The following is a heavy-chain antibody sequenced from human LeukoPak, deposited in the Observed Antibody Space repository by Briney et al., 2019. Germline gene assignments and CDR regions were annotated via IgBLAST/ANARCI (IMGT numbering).Heavy chain of an antibody. V-gene: IGHV4-4*07. J-gene: IGHJ5*02. CDR2: IYACGNT. CDR3: ARDRVVVVPAANNYNWFDP. CDR1: GDSISSYY. D-gene: IGHD2-2*01. Sequence: SETLSLTCTVSGDSISSYYWSWVRQPAGKGLEWIGRIYACGNTNYNPSLKGRVTMTVDTSKNQFSLNLSSVTAADTAVYYCARDRVVVVPAANNYNWFDPWGQGTLFTVSS.